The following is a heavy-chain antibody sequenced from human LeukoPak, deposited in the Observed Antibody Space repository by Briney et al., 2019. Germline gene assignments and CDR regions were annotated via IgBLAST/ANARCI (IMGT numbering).Heavy chain of an antibody. J-gene: IGHJ5*02. V-gene: IGHV3-48*04. CDR1: GFDFITYS. CDR2: ISISSSTI. CDR3: ARGADGVSSNSRGWFDP. D-gene: IGHD2-15*01. Sequence: GGSLRLSCAASGFDFITYSMNWVRQAPGKGLEWISYISISSSTIYYADSVKGRFTISRDNARNSLYLQMNTLRAEDTAVYSCARGADGVSSNSRGWFDPWGQGTLVTVSS.